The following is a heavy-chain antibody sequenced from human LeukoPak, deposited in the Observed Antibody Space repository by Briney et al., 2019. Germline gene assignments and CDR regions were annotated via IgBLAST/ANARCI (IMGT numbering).Heavy chain of an antibody. J-gene: IGHJ6*02. CDR2: INHSGST. V-gene: IGHV4-34*01. D-gene: IGHD3-10*01. CDR1: GGSFSGYY. CDR3: ARGRIRITMVRGVQPYGMDV. Sequence: PSETLSLTCAVYGGSFSGYYWSWIRQPPGKGLEWIGEINHSGSTNYNPSLKSRVTISVDTSKNQFSLKLSSVTAADTAVYYCARGRIRITMVRGVQPYGMDVWGQGTSVTVSS.